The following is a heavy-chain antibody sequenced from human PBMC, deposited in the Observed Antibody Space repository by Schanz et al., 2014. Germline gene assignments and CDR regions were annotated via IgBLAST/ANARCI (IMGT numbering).Heavy chain of an antibody. J-gene: IGHJ3*01. CDR2: SNGDGSNT. Sequence: EVQLVQSGGGLVQPGGSLRLSCGSSGFTFSPYCIHWVRQDPGKGLVWVARSNGDGSNTNYADSVKGRFTISRDNSRNTMYLEMNSLRAEKTAVYYCTTDNGHFAFDCWGQGTMXTVSS. D-gene: IGHD2-8*01. CDR3: TTDNGHFAFDC. V-gene: IGHV3-74*01. CDR1: GFTFSPYC.